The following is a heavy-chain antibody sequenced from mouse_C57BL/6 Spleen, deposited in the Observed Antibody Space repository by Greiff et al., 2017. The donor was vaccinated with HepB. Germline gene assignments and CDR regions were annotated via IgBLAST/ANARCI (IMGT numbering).Heavy chain of an antibody. Sequence: EVKVVESGGGLVKPGGSLKLSCAASGFTFSSYAMSWVRQTPEKRLEWVATISDGGSYTYYPDNVKGRFTISRDNAKNNLYLQMSHLKSEDTAMYYCARDPRGFAYWGQGTLVTVSA. CDR2: ISDGGSYT. V-gene: IGHV5-4*01. J-gene: IGHJ3*01. CDR3: ARDPRGFAY. CDR1: GFTFSSYA.